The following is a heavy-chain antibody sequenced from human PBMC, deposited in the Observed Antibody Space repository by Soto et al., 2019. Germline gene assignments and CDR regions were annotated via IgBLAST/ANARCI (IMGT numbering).Heavy chain of an antibody. CDR3: ARDSSYGDYGVYAFDI. D-gene: IGHD4-17*01. V-gene: IGHV4-39*02. Sequence: SETLSLTCAVSGGSISSSSYYWGWIRQPPGKGLEWIGSIYYSGSTYYNPSLKSRVTISVDTSKNQFSLKLSSVTAADTAVYYCARDSSYGDYGVYAFDIWGQGTMVTVSS. CDR2: IYYSGST. CDR1: GGSISSSSYY. J-gene: IGHJ3*02.